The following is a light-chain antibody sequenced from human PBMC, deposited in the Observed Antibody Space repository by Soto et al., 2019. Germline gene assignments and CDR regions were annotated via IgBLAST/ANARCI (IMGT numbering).Light chain of an antibody. CDR1: RGVGSY. V-gene: IGKV1-9*01. CDR2: AAS. Sequence: DIQLTQSPSFLSASVGDRVTITCRASRGVGSYLAWYQQKPGKAPKLLIYAASTVHTGVPSRFSGSGSGTEFTLTISSLQPEDFATYYCQQLSSYLITFGQGTRLEIK. J-gene: IGKJ5*01. CDR3: QQLSSYLIT.